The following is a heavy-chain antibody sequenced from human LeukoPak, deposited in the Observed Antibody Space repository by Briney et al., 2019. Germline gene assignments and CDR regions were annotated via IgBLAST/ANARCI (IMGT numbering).Heavy chain of an antibody. CDR2: IYYSGST. Sequence: SETLSLTCTVSGGSISSSSYYWGWIRQPPGKGLEWIVSIYYSGSTYYNPSLKSRVTISVDTSKNQFSLKLSSVAAADTAVYYCATPRWWGQGTLVTVSS. J-gene: IGHJ4*02. CDR3: ATPRW. CDR1: GGSISSSSYY. V-gene: IGHV4-39*01.